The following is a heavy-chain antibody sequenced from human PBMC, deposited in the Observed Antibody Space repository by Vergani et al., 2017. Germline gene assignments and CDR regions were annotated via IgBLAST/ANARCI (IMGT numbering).Heavy chain of an antibody. Sequence: EVQLVESGGGLVQPGGSLRLSCAVSGFTFSSYCMSWVRQAPGKGLEWVANIKQDGSEKYYVDSVKGRFTISRDNAKNSLYLQMNSLRAEDTAVYYCATSAVAGYYYYYMDVWGKGTTVTVSS. J-gene: IGHJ6*03. V-gene: IGHV3-7*01. D-gene: IGHD6-19*01. CDR2: IKQDGSEK. CDR1: GFTFSSYC. CDR3: ATSAVAGYYYYYMDV.